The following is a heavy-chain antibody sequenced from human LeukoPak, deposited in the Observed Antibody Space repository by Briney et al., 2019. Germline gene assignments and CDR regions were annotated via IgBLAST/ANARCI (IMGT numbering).Heavy chain of an antibody. Sequence: GESLKISCKGSGYSFSSYWIGWVRPMPGKGLEWMGIIYPGDSDTRYSPSFQGQVTISADKSISTAYLQWSSLKASDTAMYYCARGYCGGDCSYWYFDLWGRGTLVTVSS. J-gene: IGHJ2*01. CDR2: IYPGDSDT. CDR3: ARGYCGGDCSYWYFDL. V-gene: IGHV5-51*01. D-gene: IGHD2-21*01. CDR1: GYSFSSYW.